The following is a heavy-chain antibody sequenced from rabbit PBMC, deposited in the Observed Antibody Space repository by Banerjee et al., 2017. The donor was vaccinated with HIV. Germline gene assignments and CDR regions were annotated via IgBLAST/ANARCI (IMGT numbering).Heavy chain of an antibody. D-gene: IGHD4-1*01. CDR2: INTNSGNT. CDR1: GFTLSSYW. V-gene: IGHV1S45*01. Sequence: EGSLTLTCKASGFTLSSYWMWWVRQAPGKGLEWIACINTNSGNTVYASWVNGRFTISRTSSTTVTLQMTSLTAADTATYFCARDLAGVIGWNFGVWGPGTLVTVS. J-gene: IGHJ6*01. CDR3: ARDLAGVIGWNFGV.